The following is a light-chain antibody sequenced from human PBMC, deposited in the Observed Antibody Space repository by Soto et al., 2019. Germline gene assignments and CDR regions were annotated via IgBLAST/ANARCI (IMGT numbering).Light chain of an antibody. CDR1: SSNIGNHA. J-gene: IGLJ2*01. Sequence: QSVLTQPPSVSEAPRQRVTISCSGSSSNIGNHAVNWYQQLPGKAPKLLIYYDDLLPSVVSDRFSGSKSGTSASLAISGLQSEDEADDYCAAWDYSLNGVVFGGGTKLTVL. CDR2: YDD. V-gene: IGLV1-36*01. CDR3: AAWDYSLNGVV.